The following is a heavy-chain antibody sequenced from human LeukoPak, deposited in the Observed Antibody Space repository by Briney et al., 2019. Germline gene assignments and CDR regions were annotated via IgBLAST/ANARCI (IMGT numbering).Heavy chain of an antibody. D-gene: IGHD4-23*01. CDR2: IYHTGST. CDR1: GGSISSSNW. V-gene: IGHV4-4*02. CDR3: LYGGNSGDWVY. J-gene: IGHJ4*02. Sequence: PSETLSLTCAVSGGSISSSNWWGWVRPPPGKGLEWIGEIYHTGSTNYNPSLKSRVTMSIDKSKNQFSLKVSSMTAADTAVYYCLYGGNSGDWVYWGQGTLVIVSS.